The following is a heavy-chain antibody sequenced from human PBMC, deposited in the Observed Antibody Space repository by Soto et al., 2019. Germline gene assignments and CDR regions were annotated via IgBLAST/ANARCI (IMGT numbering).Heavy chain of an antibody. CDR1: GFTFSSYS. V-gene: IGHV3-48*02. CDR3: ARDGSMITFGGVIFYFDY. Sequence: VGSLRLSCAASGFTFSSYSMNWVRQAPGKGLEWVSYISSSSSTIYYADSVKGRFTISRDNAKNSLYLQMNSLRDEDTAVYYCARDGSMITFGGVIFYFDYWGQGTLVTVSS. CDR2: ISSSSSTI. D-gene: IGHD3-16*01. J-gene: IGHJ4*02.